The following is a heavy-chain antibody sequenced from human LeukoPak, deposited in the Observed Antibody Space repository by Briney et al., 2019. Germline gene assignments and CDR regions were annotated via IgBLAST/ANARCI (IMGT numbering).Heavy chain of an antibody. CDR2: ISYDGSNK. CDR1: GFTFSSYA. D-gene: IGHD1-26*01. CDR3: ARDGLSGSYYLGQYYYYGMGV. Sequence: GGSLRLSCAASGFTFSSYAMHWVRQAPGKGLEWVAVISYDGSNKYYADSVKGRFTISRDNSKNTLYLQMNSLRAEDTAVYYCARDGLSGSYYLGQYYYYGMGVWGQGTTVTVSS. J-gene: IGHJ6*02. V-gene: IGHV3-30-3*01.